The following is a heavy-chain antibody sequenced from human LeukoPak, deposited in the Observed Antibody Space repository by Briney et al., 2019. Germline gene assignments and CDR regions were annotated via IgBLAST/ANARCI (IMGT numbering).Heavy chain of an antibody. V-gene: IGHV1-2*02. CDR1: GCAFTGYY. CDR3: ARDPLYCSGGSCTGDWFDP. J-gene: IGHJ5*02. D-gene: IGHD2-15*01. Sequence: GASVKVSCKASGCAFTGYYMHWVRQAPGQGLEWMGWINPNSGGTNYAQKFQGRVTMTRDTSISTAYMELSRLRSDDTAVYYCARDPLYCSGGSCTGDWFDPWGQGTLVTVSS. CDR2: INPNSGGT.